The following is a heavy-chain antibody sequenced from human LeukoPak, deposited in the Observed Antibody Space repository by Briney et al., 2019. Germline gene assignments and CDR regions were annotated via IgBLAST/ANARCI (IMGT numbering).Heavy chain of an antibody. D-gene: IGHD3-22*01. CDR3: AKGPPRLTLIVVVDY. V-gene: IGHV3-15*01. J-gene: IGHJ4*02. CDR1: GFTFSNAL. CDR2: IKRKTDGGTT. Sequence: GGSLRLSCAASGFTFSNALMSWVRQAPGKGLEWVGRIKRKTDGGTTDDAAPVKGRFTISRDDSKSTLYLQMNSLKTEDTALYYCAKGPPRLTLIVVVDYWGQGTLVTVSS.